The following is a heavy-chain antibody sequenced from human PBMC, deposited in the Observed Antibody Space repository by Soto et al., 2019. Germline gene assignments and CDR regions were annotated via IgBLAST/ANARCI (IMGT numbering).Heavy chain of an antibody. CDR1: GGTFSSYA. D-gene: IGHD3-22*01. V-gene: IGHV1-69*13. CDR2: IIPIFGTA. J-gene: IGHJ5*02. Sequence: SVKVSCKASGGTFSSYAISWVRQAPGQGLEWMGGIIPIFGTANYAQKFQGRVTITADESTSTAYMELSSLRSEDTAVYYCARDHYYDSSGYYLSSWFDPWGQGTLVTVS. CDR3: ARDHYYDSSGYYLSSWFDP.